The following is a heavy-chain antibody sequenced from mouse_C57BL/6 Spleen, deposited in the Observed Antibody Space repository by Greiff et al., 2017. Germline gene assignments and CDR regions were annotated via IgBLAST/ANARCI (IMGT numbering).Heavy chain of an antibody. CDR2: ISNGGGST. CDR3: ARHLPGDYDYAMDY. V-gene: IGHV5-12*01. D-gene: IGHD2-1*01. Sequence: DVKLQESGGGLVQPGGSLKLSCAASGFTFSDYYMYWVRQTPEKRLEWVAYISNGGGSTYYPDTVKGRFTISRDNAKNTLYLQMSRLKSEDTAMYYCARHLPGDYDYAMDYWGQGTSVTVSS. J-gene: IGHJ4*01. CDR1: GFTFSDYY.